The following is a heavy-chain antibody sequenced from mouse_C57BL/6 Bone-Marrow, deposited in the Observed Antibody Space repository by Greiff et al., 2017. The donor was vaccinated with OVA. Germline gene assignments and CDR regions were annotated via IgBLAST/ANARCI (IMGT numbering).Heavy chain of an antibody. Sequence: LKESGAELVRPGSSVKLSCKDSYFAFMASAMHWVKQRPGHGLEWIGSFTMYSDATEYSENFKGKATLTANTSSSTAYMELSSLTSEDSAVYYCARSSPVVAREGVYYYAMDYWGQGTSVTVSS. D-gene: IGHD1-1*01. CDR3: ARSSPVVAREGVYYYAMDY. CDR2: FTMYSDAT. J-gene: IGHJ4*01. V-gene: IGHV1-49*01. CDR1: YFAFMASA.